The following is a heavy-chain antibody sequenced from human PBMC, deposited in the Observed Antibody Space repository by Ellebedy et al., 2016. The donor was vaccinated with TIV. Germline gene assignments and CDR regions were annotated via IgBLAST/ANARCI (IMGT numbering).Heavy chain of an antibody. V-gene: IGHV1-69*13. CDR1: GGTFSSYA. CDR3: ARAPLRYYYGMDV. J-gene: IGHJ6*02. Sequence: ASVKVSCKASGGTFSSYAISWVRQAPGQGLEWMGGIITIFGTANYAQKFQGRVTITADESTSTAYMELSSLRSEDTAVYYCARAPLRYYYGMDVWGQGTTVTVSS. CDR2: IITIFGTA.